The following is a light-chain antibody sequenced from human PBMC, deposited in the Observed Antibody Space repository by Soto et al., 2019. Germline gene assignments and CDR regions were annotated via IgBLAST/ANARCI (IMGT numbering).Light chain of an antibody. CDR1: SSNIGAGYE. CDR3: QSYDSSLSGVV. Sequence: QLVLTQPPSVSGAPGQRVTISCTGSSSNIGAGYEVHWYQQLPGTAPKLLIYGNIYRPSGVPDRFSGSKSDASVSLAITGLQAEDEADYRCQSYDSSLSGVVFGGGTKLTVL. CDR2: GNI. J-gene: IGLJ2*01. V-gene: IGLV1-40*01.